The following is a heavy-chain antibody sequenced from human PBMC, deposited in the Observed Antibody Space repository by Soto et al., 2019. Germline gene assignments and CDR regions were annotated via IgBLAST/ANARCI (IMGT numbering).Heavy chain of an antibody. D-gene: IGHD3-10*01. CDR1: GGSFSGYY. CDR3: ARGVGGFGELFDY. Sequence: QVQLQQWGAGLLKPSETLSLTCAVYGGSFSGYYWSWIRQPPGKGLEWIGEINHSGSTNYNPSLKSRGTISVDTSKNQFSLKLSSVTAADTAVYYCARGVGGFGELFDYWGQGTLVTVSS. CDR2: INHSGST. J-gene: IGHJ4*02. V-gene: IGHV4-34*01.